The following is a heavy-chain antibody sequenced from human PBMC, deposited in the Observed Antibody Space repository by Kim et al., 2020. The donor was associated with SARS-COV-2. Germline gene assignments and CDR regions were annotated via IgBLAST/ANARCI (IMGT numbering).Heavy chain of an antibody. Sequence: ASVKVSCKASGYTFTSYYMHWVRQAPGQGLEWMGIINPSGGSTSFAQKFQGRVTMTRDTSMRTVYMELSSLRSEDTAVYYCARALMTTVTQWGQGTLVTVSS. CDR3: ARALMTTVTQ. J-gene: IGHJ4*02. V-gene: IGHV1-46*01. CDR2: INPSGGST. CDR1: GYTFTSYY. D-gene: IGHD4-17*01.